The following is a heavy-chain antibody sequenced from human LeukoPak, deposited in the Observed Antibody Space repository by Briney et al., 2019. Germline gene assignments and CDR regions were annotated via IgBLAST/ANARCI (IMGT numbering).Heavy chain of an antibody. J-gene: IGHJ5*02. V-gene: IGHV1-46*01. CDR3: ARDRPTGSYYSSWFDP. CDR2: INPSGGST. D-gene: IGHD1-26*01. Sequence: ASVKVSCKASGYTFTSYYMHWVRQAPGQGLEWMGIINPSGGSTSYAQKFQGRVTMTRDTSTSTVYMELSSLRSEDTAVYYCARDRPTGSYYSSWFDPWGQGTLVTVSS. CDR1: GYTFTSYY.